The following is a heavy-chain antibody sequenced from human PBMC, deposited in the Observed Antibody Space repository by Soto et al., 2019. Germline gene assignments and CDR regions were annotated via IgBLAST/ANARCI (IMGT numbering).Heavy chain of an antibody. J-gene: IGHJ6*02. Sequence: QVQLVQSGAEVKKPGSSVKVSCKASGGTFSSYAISWVRQAPGQGLEWLGGIIPIFGTANYAQKFQGRVTIPADESTSTAYMELSSLRSDYTSVYYCARDRTTMVRGVYVMDVWGQGTTVTVSS. D-gene: IGHD3-10*01. V-gene: IGHV1-69*01. CDR3: ARDRTTMVRGVYVMDV. CDR1: GGTFSSYA. CDR2: IIPIFGTA.